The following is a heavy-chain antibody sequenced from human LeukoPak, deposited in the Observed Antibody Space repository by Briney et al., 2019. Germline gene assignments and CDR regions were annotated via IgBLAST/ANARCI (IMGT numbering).Heavy chain of an antibody. CDR3: ARGGYYDSSMSSFDY. CDR2: ISSNGGST. Sequence: PGGSLKLSCATSGFTFSSYAMHWVRQAPGKGLEYVSAISSNGGSTYYANSVKGRFTISRDNSKNTLYLQMGSLRAEDKAVYYCARGGYYDSSMSSFDYWGQGTLVTVST. J-gene: IGHJ4*02. D-gene: IGHD3-22*01. CDR1: GFTFSSYA. V-gene: IGHV3-64*01.